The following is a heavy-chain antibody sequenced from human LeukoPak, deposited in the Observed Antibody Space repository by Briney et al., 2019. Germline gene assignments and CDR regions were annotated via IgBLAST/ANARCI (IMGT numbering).Heavy chain of an antibody. CDR1: GGSISGSSYY. Sequence: SETLSLTCTVSGGSISGSSYYWGWIRQPPGKGLEWIGSIYRDGSTYYNPSLESRVTISVDTSKNQFSLKLSSVTAADTAVYYCTRRAYCSGGTCYSDYWGQGTLVTVSS. V-gene: IGHV4-39*01. CDR3: TRRAYCSGGTCYSDY. D-gene: IGHD2-15*01. J-gene: IGHJ4*02. CDR2: IYRDGST.